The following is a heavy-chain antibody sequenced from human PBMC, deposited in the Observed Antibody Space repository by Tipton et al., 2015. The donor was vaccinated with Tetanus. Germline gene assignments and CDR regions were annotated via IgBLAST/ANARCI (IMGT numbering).Heavy chain of an antibody. CDR1: GVTFIEYS. J-gene: IGHJ4*02. V-gene: IGHV1-69*01. D-gene: IGHD1-14*01. CDR2: ITPVFGTP. Sequence: SGAEVKVSCKASGVTFIEYSVAWVRQAPGQGLEWMGGITPVFGTPTYAQKFQHRVTITADESTKTAYMELSNLRAEDTAFYFCAKESASRNFYFDSWGQGTLVTVST. CDR3: AKESASRNFYFDS.